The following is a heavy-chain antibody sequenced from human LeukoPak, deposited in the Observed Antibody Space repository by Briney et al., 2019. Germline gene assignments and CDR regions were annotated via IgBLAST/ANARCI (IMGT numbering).Heavy chain of an antibody. J-gene: IGHJ4*02. CDR3: ASGGTTVTPFDY. Sequence: GASVKVSCKASGGTFSSYAISWVRQAPGQELEWMGRIIPILGIANYAQKFQGRVTITADKSTSTAYMELSSLRSEDTAVYYCASGGTTVTPFDYWGQGTLVTVSS. CDR1: GGTFSSYA. V-gene: IGHV1-69*04. D-gene: IGHD4-17*01. CDR2: IIPILGIA.